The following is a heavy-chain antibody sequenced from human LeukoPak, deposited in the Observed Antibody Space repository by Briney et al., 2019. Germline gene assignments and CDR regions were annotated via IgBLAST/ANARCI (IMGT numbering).Heavy chain of an antibody. D-gene: IGHD5-18*01. V-gene: IGHV4-59*01. J-gene: IGHJ4*02. CDR2: IYYSGDT. CDR1: GGSISSDY. Sequence: SETLSLTCTVSGGSISSDYWSWIRQPPGKGLEWIGYIYYSGDTNYNPSLKSRVTISVDTSKNQFSLKLWSVTAADTAVYYCARSGYSYGLVDYWGQGTLVTVSS. CDR3: ARSGYSYGLVDY.